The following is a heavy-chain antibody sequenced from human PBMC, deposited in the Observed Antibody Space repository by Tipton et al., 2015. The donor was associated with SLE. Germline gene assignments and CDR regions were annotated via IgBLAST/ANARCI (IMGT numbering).Heavy chain of an antibody. CDR2: VDYIGST. D-gene: IGHD5-12*01. J-gene: IGHJ2*01. CDR3: ARAGTGVANTYWYFDL. V-gene: IGHV4-59*11. Sequence: TLSLTCTVSGGSISSHYWSWIRQPPGKGLEWIGYVDYIGSTNYNPSLMSRVTISVDTSKNQFSLNLRSVTAADTAVYYCARAGTGVANTYWYFDLWGRGTLVTVSS. CDR1: GGSISSHY.